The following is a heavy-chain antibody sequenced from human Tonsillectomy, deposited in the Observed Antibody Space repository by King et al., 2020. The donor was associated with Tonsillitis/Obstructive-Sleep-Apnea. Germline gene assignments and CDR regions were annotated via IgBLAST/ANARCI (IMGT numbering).Heavy chain of an antibody. V-gene: IGHV1-3*01. CDR1: GYTFSHYA. D-gene: IGHD3-10*01. Sequence: HVQLVESGAEAKKPGASVKVSCKAFGYTFSHYAIHWLRQAPGQRLEWMGWINGGNGITKYSQKFQGRVAITRDTSANATYMDLSSLTSEDTAVYYCARDRGGQLVSLKVWYYDLWGRGTPVIVSS. CDR2: INGGNGIT. CDR3: ARDRGGQLVSLKVWYYDL. J-gene: IGHJ2*01.